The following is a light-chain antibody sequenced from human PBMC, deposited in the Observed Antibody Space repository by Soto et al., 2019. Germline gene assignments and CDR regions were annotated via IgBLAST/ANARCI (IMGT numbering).Light chain of an antibody. Sequence: DIQMTQSPSALSASVGDRATITCRAIQSISSWLSWYQQKPGKAPKLLIYDASTLXXGVPSRYSGSGSGTEFTLTISNLQPDDFATYYCQQYESYAPWTFGQGTKVDIK. CDR1: QSISSW. CDR2: DAS. J-gene: IGKJ1*01. V-gene: IGKV1-5*01. CDR3: QQYESYAPWT.